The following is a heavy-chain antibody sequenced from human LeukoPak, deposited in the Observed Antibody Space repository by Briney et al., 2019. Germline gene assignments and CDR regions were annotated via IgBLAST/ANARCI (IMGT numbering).Heavy chain of an antibody. Sequence: PSETLSLTCTVSGGSISSSSHYWSWIRQPPGKGLEWIGYIYYSGSTNYNPSLKSRVTISVDTSKNQFSLKLSSVTAADTAVYYCASQITRAAGFDYWGQGTLVTVSS. CDR3: ASQITRAAGFDY. J-gene: IGHJ4*02. CDR1: GGSISSSSHY. V-gene: IGHV4-61*05. D-gene: IGHD6-13*01. CDR2: IYYSGST.